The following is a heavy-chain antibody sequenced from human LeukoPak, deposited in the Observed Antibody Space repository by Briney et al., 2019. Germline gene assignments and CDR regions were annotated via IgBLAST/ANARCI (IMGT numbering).Heavy chain of an antibody. J-gene: IGHJ4*02. CDR2: IRPEGTTT. V-gene: IGHV3-74*03. CDR1: GFTFSTYW. D-gene: IGHD3-9*01. CDR3: ASDLDWILFDY. Sequence: PGGSLRLSCAASGFTFSTYWMHWVRQAPGKGLVWVSRIRPEGTTTAYADSVKGRFTIYRDNAKNTLFLQMNSLSAEDTAVYYCASDLDWILFDYWGQGTLVTVSS.